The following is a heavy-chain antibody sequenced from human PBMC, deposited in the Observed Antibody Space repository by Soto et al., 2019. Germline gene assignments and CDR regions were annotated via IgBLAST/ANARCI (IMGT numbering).Heavy chain of an antibody. Sequence: SETLSLTCTVSGGSISSGGYYWIWIRQHPGKGLEWIGYIYYSGSTYYNPSLKSRVTISVDTSKNQFSLKLSSVTAADTAVYYCARSSITRTGPIFDPWGQGTLVTVST. J-gene: IGHJ5*02. CDR3: ARSSITRTGPIFDP. D-gene: IGHD1-20*01. V-gene: IGHV4-31*03. CDR2: IYYSGST. CDR1: GGSISSGGYY.